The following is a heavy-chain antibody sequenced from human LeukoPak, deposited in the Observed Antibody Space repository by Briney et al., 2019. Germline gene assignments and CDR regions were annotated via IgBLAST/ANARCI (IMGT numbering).Heavy chain of an antibody. Sequence: QPGGSLRLSCAASGFTVSSNHMSWVRQAPGQGLEWVSVIYIGGTIYYADSVKGRFTISRDNSQNTVYLEMNSLRAEDTAVYYCARDGENHYYDYWGQGTLVTVST. J-gene: IGHJ4*02. CDR3: ARDGENHYYDY. CDR2: IYIGGTI. V-gene: IGHV3-66*01. D-gene: IGHD7-27*01. CDR1: GFTVSSNH.